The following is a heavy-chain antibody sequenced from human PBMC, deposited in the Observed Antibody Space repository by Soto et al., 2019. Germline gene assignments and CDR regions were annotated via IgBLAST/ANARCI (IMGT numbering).Heavy chain of an antibody. D-gene: IGHD2-15*01. V-gene: IGHV4-39*01. CDR2: IYYSGDT. Sequence: LSLTCTVSGGSISSDSFYWAWIRQPPGKGLEWIGIIYYSGDTYYNPSLAGRLTMSVDTSNQFSLTLRSVTAAGTALYYCARNQPQRYCSGGTCRPAYGMDVWGQGTTVTVSS. CDR1: GGSISSDSFY. CDR3: ARNQPQRYCSGGTCRPAYGMDV. J-gene: IGHJ6*02.